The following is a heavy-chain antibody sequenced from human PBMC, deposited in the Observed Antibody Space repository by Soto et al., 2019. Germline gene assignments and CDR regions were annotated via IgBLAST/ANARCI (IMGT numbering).Heavy chain of an antibody. CDR2: IYYSGST. D-gene: IGHD5-12*01. V-gene: IGHV4-59*08. CDR3: ARVGRWLRFDY. J-gene: IGHJ4*02. Sequence: SETLSLTSTVSGFSISSYYWSWIRQPPGKGLEWIGYIYYSGSTNYNPSLKSRVTISVDTSKNQFSLKLSSVTAADTAVYYCARVGRWLRFDYWGQGTLVTVSS. CDR1: GFSISSYY.